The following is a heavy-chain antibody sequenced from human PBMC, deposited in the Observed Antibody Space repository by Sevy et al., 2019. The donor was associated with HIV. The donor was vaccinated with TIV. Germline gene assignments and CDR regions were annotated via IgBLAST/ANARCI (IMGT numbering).Heavy chain of an antibody. CDR1: GFTFSSYA. V-gene: IGHV3-23*01. J-gene: IGHJ6*03. CDR3: AKDDFDYGDYYYMDV. Sequence: GGSLRLSCAASGFTFSSYAMSWVRQAPGKGLEWVSAFSGSGGSTYYADSVKGRFTIYRANSKNTLYLKMNSLRAADTAVYYCAKDDFDYGDYYYMDVWGKGTTVTVSS. CDR2: FSGSGGST. D-gene: IGHD4-17*01.